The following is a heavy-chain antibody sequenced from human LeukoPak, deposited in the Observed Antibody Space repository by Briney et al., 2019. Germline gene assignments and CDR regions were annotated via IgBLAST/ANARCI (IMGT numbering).Heavy chain of an antibody. CDR1: GYTFTSYG. J-gene: IGHJ4*02. Sequence: ASVKVSCKASGYTFTSYGISWVRQAPGQGLEWMGWINPNSGGTNYAQKFQGRVTMTRDTSISTAYMELSRLRSDDTAVYYCARDGVYSSGWFEFDYWGQGTLVTVSS. V-gene: IGHV1-2*02. CDR2: INPNSGGT. CDR3: ARDGVYSSGWFEFDY. D-gene: IGHD6-19*01.